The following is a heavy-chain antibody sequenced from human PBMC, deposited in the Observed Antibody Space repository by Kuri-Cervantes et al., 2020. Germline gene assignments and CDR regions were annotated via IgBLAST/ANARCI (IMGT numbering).Heavy chain of an antibody. V-gene: IGHV3-48*01. J-gene: IGHJ4*02. Sequence: GESLKISCAASGFTFSSYGMNWVRQAPGKGLEWVSYISSSSSTIYYADSVKGRFTISRDNAKDSLYLQMNSLRAGDTAVYYCARVRRGVYYWGQGTLVTVSS. CDR1: GFTFSSYG. D-gene: IGHD3-10*01. CDR3: ARVRRGVYY. CDR2: ISSSSSTI.